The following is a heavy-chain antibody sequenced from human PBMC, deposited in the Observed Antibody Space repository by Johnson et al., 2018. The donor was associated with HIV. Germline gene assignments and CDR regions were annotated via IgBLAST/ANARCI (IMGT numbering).Heavy chain of an antibody. CDR3: ARAYSYGAFDI. Sequence: VQLVESGGGVVQPGRSLRLSCAASGFTFSSYAMHWVRQAPGKGLEWVAVISYDGSNKYYADSVKGRFTISRDNSKNTLYLQMNSLRADDTAVYYCARAYSYGAFDIWGQGTRVTVSS. D-gene: IGHD5-18*01. J-gene: IGHJ3*02. V-gene: IGHV3-30*14. CDR1: GFTFSSYA. CDR2: ISYDGSNK.